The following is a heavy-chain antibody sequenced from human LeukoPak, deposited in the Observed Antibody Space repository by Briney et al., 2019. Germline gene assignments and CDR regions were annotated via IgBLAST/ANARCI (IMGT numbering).Heavy chain of an antibody. CDR2: IYYSGST. D-gene: IGHD2-8*02. CDR1: GYSISSGYY. CDR3: ARPKLVDYYYYYYYYMDV. J-gene: IGHJ6*03. Sequence: SETLSLTCTVSGYSISSGYYWGWIRQPPGKGLEWIGSIYYSGSTYYNPSLKSRVTISVDTSKNQFSLKLSSVTAADTAVYYCARPKLVDYYYYYYYYMDVWGKGTTVTVSS. V-gene: IGHV4-38-2*02.